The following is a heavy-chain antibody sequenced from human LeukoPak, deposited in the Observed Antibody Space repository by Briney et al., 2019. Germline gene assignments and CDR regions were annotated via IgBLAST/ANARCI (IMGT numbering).Heavy chain of an antibody. CDR3: AKDRIAAAGTYFEY. V-gene: IGHV3-30*18. J-gene: IGHJ4*02. CDR2: ISYDGSNE. Sequence: PGGSLRLSCAASGFTFSSCGMHWVRQAPGKGLEWVAIISYDGSNEYYADSVKGRFTISRDNSKNTLYLQMNSLRADDTAVYYCAKDRIAAAGTYFEYWGQGTLVTVSS. D-gene: IGHD6-13*01. CDR1: GFTFSSCG.